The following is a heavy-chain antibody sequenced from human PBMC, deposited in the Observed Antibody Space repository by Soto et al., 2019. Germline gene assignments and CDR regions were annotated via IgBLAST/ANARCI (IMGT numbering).Heavy chain of an antibody. CDR1: GFYFNNYG. CDR2: VSKSDYT. CDR3: AREDSIIIPAVSDF. V-gene: IGHV3-21*01. D-gene: IGHD2-2*01. J-gene: IGHJ4*02. Sequence: PGGSLRLSCAVSGFYFNNYGINWVRQPPGKGLEWVSSVSKSDYTYYSDSVRGRFTISRDNAKNSVSLQMNSLRAEETAVYYCAREDSIIIPAVSDFWGQGTLVTVSS.